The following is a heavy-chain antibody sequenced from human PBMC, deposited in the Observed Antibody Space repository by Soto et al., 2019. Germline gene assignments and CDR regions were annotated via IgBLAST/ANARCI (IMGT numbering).Heavy chain of an antibody. Sequence: PSETLSLTCAVFSASLGDHYWAWIRQSPDKGLEWIGEVHPSGSTNYNPSLKSRVTISVDTSKNQFSLKLSSVTAADTAVYYCARISLLGGGGYETLYYFDYWGQGTLVTVSS. J-gene: IGHJ4*02. CDR1: SASLGDHY. D-gene: IGHD5-12*01. CDR3: ARISLLGGGGYETLYYFDY. V-gene: IGHV4-34*01. CDR2: VHPSGST.